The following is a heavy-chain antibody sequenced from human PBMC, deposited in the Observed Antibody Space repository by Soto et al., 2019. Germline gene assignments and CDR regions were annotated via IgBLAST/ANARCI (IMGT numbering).Heavy chain of an antibody. V-gene: IGHV3-33*01. CDR2: IWYDGSNK. D-gene: IGHD3-10*01. CDR3: ARALLLWFGEQPSSYNYGMDV. Sequence: PGGSLRLSCAASGFTFSSYGMHWVRQAPGKGLEWVAVIWYDGSNKYYADSVKGRFTISRDNSKNTLYLQMNSLRAEDTAVYYCARALLLWFGEQPSSYNYGMDVWRQGTTVTVSS. J-gene: IGHJ6*02. CDR1: GFTFSSYG.